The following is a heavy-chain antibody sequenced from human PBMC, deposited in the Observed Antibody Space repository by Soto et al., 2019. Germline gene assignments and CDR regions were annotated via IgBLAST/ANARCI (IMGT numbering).Heavy chain of an antibody. CDR3: ATVPTYYYDGSGYANAFEV. D-gene: IGHD3-22*01. CDR1: GASINSGDYY. J-gene: IGHJ3*01. V-gene: IGHV4-30-4*01. Sequence: PSETLSLTCTVSGASINSGDYYWSWIRQPPGKGLEWIGYFYYSGSIYHNPSLTCRVIISVVMPKNQFSLKLSSVTAADTAVYYCATVPTYYYDGSGYANAFEVWGQGTMVTVSS. CDR2: FYYSGSI.